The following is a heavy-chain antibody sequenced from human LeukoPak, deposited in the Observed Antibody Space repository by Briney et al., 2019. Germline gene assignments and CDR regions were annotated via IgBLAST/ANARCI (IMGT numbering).Heavy chain of an antibody. CDR2: IKNKTDGGTT. V-gene: IGHV3-15*07. J-gene: IGHJ4*02. CDR3: TTDLYYDFWSGYHVSSDY. D-gene: IGHD3-3*01. CDR1: GFTFSNAW. Sequence: GGSLRLSCAASGFTFSNAWMNWVRQAPGKGLEWVGRIKNKTDGGTTDYAAPVKGRFTISRDDSKNTLYLQMNSLKTEDTAVYYCTTDLYYDFWSGYHVSSDYWGQGTLVTVSS.